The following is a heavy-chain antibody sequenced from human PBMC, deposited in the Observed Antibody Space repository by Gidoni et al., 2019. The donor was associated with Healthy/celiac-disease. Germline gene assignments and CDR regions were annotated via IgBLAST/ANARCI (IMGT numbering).Heavy chain of an antibody. V-gene: IGHV3-21*01. J-gene: IGHJ6*02. D-gene: IGHD2-2*01. CDR1: GFTFSSYS. CDR3: ARVGIVVVPAAMPADYYGMDV. CDR2: ISSSSSYI. Sequence: EVQLVESGGGLVKPGGSLRLSCAASGFTFSSYSMNWVRQAPGKGLEWVSSISSSSSYIYYADSVKGRFTISRDNAKNSLYLQMNSLRAEDTAVYYCARVGIVVVPAAMPADYYGMDVWGQGTTVTVSS.